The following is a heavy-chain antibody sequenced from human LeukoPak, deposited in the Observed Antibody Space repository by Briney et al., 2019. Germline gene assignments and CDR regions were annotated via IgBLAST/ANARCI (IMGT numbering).Heavy chain of an antibody. D-gene: IGHD4-23*01. CDR1: GYTLTELS. V-gene: IGHV1-24*01. CDR2: SDPEDGET. CDR3: ARGWLAETTVVTPYNY. Sequence: ASVKVSCKVSGYTLTELSMHWVRQAPGKGLEWMGGSDPEDGETIYAQKFQGRVTITADESTSTAYMELSSLRSEDTAVYYCARGWLAETTVVTPYNYWGQGTLVTVSS. J-gene: IGHJ4*02.